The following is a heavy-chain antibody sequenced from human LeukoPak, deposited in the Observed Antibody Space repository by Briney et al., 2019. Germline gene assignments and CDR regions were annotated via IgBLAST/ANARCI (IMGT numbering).Heavy chain of an antibody. CDR3: ARSVVAAGALFYYYYYMDV. Sequence: GESLKISCKGSGYTFTSYDINWVRQATGQGLEWMGWMNPNSGNTGYAQKFQGRVTITRNTSISTAYMELSSLRSEDTAVYYCARSVVAAGALFYYYYYMDVWGKGTTVTVSS. CDR1: GYTFTSYD. J-gene: IGHJ6*03. V-gene: IGHV1-8*03. CDR2: MNPNSGNT. D-gene: IGHD2-15*01.